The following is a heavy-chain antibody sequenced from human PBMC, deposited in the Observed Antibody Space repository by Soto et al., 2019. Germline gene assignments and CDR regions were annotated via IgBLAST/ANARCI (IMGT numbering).Heavy chain of an antibody. D-gene: IGHD3-22*01. J-gene: IGHJ4*02. CDR2: ISYDGSNK. Sequence: GGSLRLSCAASGFTFSSYAMHWVRRAPGKGLEWVAVISYDGSNKYYADSVKGRFTISRDNSKNTLYLQMNSLRAEDTAVYYCVRDRVTMIVVNDYWGKGTLVTVDS. V-gene: IGHV3-30-3*01. CDR1: GFTFSSYA. CDR3: VRDRVTMIVVNDY.